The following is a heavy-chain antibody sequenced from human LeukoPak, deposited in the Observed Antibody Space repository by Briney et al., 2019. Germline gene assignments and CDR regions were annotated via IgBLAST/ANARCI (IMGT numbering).Heavy chain of an antibody. CDR2: ISSSSSYI. Sequence: GGSLRLSCAASGFTFSSYSMNWVRQAPGKGLEWVSSISSSSSYIYYADSVKGRFTNSRDNAKNSLYLQMNSLRAEDTAVYYCARFLAAAGNDAFDIWGQGTMVTVSS. V-gene: IGHV3-21*01. CDR3: ARFLAAAGNDAFDI. D-gene: IGHD6-13*01. CDR1: GFTFSSYS. J-gene: IGHJ3*02.